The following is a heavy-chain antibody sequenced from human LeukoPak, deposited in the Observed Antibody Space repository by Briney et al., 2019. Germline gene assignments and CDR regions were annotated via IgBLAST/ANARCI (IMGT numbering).Heavy chain of an antibody. V-gene: IGHV3-23*01. J-gene: IGHJ4*02. D-gene: IGHD4/OR15-4a*01. CDR3: ARDDYGFGN. CDR2: ISDSGGRT. Sequence: GGSLRLSCAVSGITLSNYGMSWVRQAPGKGLEWVAGISDSGGRTKYADSVKGRFTISRDNPKNTLFLQMNSLRAEDTAMYYCARDDYGFGNWGQGTLVTVSS. CDR1: GITLSNYG.